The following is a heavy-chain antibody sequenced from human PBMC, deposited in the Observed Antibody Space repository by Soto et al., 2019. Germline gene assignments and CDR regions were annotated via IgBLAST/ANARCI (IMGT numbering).Heavy chain of an antibody. CDR2: IIPLFGSP. Sequence: QMQLVQSGAEVKKPGSSVKVSCKAYGDTFSSYAVSWVRQAPGQGLEWMGGIIPLFGSPSYAQKFQGRVTIFADESTSTAYMQLSSLRSEDTAFYYCASLSYKYDISRPDDPIYYYSGMDVWGQGTTVAVSS. J-gene: IGHJ6*02. CDR3: ASLSYKYDISRPDDPIYYYSGMDV. CDR1: GDTFSSYA. V-gene: IGHV1-69*01. D-gene: IGHD3-22*01.